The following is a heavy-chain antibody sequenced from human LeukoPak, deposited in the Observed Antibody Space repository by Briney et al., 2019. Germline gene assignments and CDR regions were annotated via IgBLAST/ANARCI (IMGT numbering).Heavy chain of an antibody. Sequence: GGSLRLSCAASEFSVGSNYMTWVRQAPGKGLEWVSLIYSGGSTYYADSVKGRFTISRDNSKNTLYLQMNSLRAEDTAVYYCARGGSYLSAFDIWGQGTMVTVSS. CDR3: ARGGSYLSAFDI. J-gene: IGHJ3*02. V-gene: IGHV3-53*01. CDR2: IYSGGST. CDR1: EFSVGSNY. D-gene: IGHD1-26*01.